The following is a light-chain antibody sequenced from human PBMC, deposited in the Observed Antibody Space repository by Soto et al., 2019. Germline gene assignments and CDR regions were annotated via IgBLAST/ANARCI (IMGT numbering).Light chain of an antibody. J-gene: IGKJ5*01. CDR1: QSISNY. Sequence: EIVLTQSPATLSLSPGERATLSCRASQSISNYLAWYQQKPGQAPRLLIYDASNRATGVPVRFSGSGSGTDFTLTISSLEPEDFAVYYCQQRSNWPPITCGQGTRLEIK. V-gene: IGKV3-11*01. CDR2: DAS. CDR3: QQRSNWPPIT.